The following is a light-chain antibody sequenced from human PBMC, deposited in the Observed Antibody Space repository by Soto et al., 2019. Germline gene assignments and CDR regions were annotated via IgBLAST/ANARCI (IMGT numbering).Light chain of an antibody. V-gene: IGLV2-14*01. CDR1: SSDVGGYNF. CDR3: SSWTSSTTQV. J-gene: IGLJ3*02. CDR2: EVN. Sequence: QSALTQPATVSGSPGQSITISCTETSSDVGGYNFVSWYQQHPGKAPKLMIYEVNNRPSGVSNRFSGSKSGNTASLTISGLQAEDEADYYCSSWTSSTTQVLGGGTKVTVL.